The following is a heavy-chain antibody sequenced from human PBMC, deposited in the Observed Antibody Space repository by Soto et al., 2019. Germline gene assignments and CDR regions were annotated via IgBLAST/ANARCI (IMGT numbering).Heavy chain of an antibody. J-gene: IGHJ6*03. CDR1: GYTFTSYG. V-gene: IGHV1-18*01. D-gene: IGHD2-2*01. CDR2: ISAYNGNT. CDR3: ATDRIGRYQPPRFYYMDV. Sequence: ASVKVSCKASGYTFTSYGISWVRQAPGQGLEWMGWISAYNGNTNYAQKLQGRVTMTTDTSTSTAYMELRSLRSDDTAVYYCATDRIGRYQPPRFYYMDVWGKGTTVTVSS.